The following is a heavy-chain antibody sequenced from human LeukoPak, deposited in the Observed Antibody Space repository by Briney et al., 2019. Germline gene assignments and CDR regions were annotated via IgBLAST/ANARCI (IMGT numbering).Heavy chain of an antibody. D-gene: IGHD6-19*01. V-gene: IGHV3-23*01. CDR2: IIGSGGST. CDR3: AKDFYIAVAGTTRMDV. CDR1: GFTFSSYA. Sequence: GGSLRLSCAASGFTFSSYAMSWVRQAPGKGLEWVSAIIGSGGSTYYADSVKGRFTISRDNSKNTLYLQMNSLRAEDTAVYYCAKDFYIAVAGTTRMDVWGKGTTVTVSS. J-gene: IGHJ6*03.